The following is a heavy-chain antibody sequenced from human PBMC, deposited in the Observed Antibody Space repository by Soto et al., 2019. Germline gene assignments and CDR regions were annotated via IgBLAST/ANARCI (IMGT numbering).Heavy chain of an antibody. CDR2: ISSSGGST. Sequence: EVQLLESGGGLVQPGGSLRLSCAASGFTFTTYVMNWVRQAPGKGLEWVSAISSSGGSTYYADSVKGRFTISRDNSXXTLYLQMNSLRDEDTAVYYCVKMGYCSGGTCYGDHWGQGTLVTVSS. J-gene: IGHJ5*02. V-gene: IGHV3-23*01. CDR3: VKMGYCSGGTCYGDH. D-gene: IGHD2-15*01. CDR1: GFTFTTYV.